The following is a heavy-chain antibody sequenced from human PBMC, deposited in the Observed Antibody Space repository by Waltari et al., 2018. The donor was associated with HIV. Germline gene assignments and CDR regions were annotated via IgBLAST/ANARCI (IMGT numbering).Heavy chain of an antibody. Sequence: QVQLVQSGAEVKKPGASVKVSCKASGYTFTGYYMHWVRQAPGQGLEWMGWINPNSGGTNYAQKFQGWVTMTRDTSISTAYMELSRLRSDDTAVYYCARGLGDILTGYPFDYWGQGTLVTVSS. CDR1: GYTFTGYY. V-gene: IGHV1-2*04. CDR3: ARGLGDILTGYPFDY. CDR2: INPNSGGT. D-gene: IGHD3-9*01. J-gene: IGHJ4*02.